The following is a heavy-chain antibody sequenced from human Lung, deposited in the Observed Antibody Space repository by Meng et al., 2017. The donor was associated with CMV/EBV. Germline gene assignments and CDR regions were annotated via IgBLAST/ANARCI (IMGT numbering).Heavy chain of an antibody. CDR1: GYTFTRYG. CDR3: ARRKRDGYNYSLDL. CDR2: ISPYNGDT. V-gene: IGHV1-18*01. Sequence: KASGYTFTRYGLNWVRPAPGQGLEWMGWISPYNGDTHYTQKFQGRVTMTTDTSTNTAYMELGSLRSDDTAMYFCARRKRDGYNYSLDLWGQGTLVTVSS. D-gene: IGHD5-24*01. J-gene: IGHJ5*02.